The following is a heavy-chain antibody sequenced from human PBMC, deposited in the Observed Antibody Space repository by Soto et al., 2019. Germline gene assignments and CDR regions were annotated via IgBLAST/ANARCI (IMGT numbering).Heavy chain of an antibody. D-gene: IGHD3-22*01. CDR1: GGSFSGYY. CDR3: ARGLYYYDSSGDRYYFDY. J-gene: IGHJ4*02. CDR2: INHSGST. Sequence: PSETLSLTCAVYGGSFSGYYWSWIRQPPGKGLEWIGEINHSGSTNYNPSLKSRVTISVDTSKNQFSLKLSSVTAADTAVYYCARGLYYYDSSGDRYYFDYWGQGTMVTSPQ. V-gene: IGHV4-34*01.